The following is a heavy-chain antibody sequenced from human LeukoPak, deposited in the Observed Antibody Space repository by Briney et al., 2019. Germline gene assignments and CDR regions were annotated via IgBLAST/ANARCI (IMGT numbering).Heavy chain of an antibody. Sequence: SQTLSLTCAISGDSVSSNSAAWNWIRQSPSRGLEWLGRTYYRYKWYNDYAVSVKSRITINPDTSKNQFSLQLNSVTPEDTAVYYCARDLLTGGMDYYYGMDVWGQGTTVTVSS. CDR2: TYYRYKWYN. J-gene: IGHJ6*02. CDR1: GDSVSSNSAA. V-gene: IGHV6-1*01. CDR3: ARDLLTGGMDYYYGMDV. D-gene: IGHD7-27*01.